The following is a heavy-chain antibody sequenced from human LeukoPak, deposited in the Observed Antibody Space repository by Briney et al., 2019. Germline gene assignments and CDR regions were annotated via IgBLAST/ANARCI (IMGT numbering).Heavy chain of an antibody. D-gene: IGHD5/OR15-5a*01. CDR1: GLTVSSNY. CDR2: IYSGGST. J-gene: IGHJ4*02. CDR3: ARGGLVSCDY. Sequence: GGSLRLSCAASGLTVSSNYMSWVRQPPGKGLEWVSVIYSGGSTYYADAVKGRFTTSRDNSKNTLYLQMNSLRPEDTAVYYCARGGLVSCDYWGQGTLVTVSS. V-gene: IGHV3-66*01.